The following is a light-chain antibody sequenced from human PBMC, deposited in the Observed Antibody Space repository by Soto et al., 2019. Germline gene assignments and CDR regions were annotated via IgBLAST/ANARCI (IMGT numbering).Light chain of an antibody. CDR3: GSYTSSSTHVV. CDR1: SSDVGAYNY. V-gene: IGLV2-14*01. J-gene: IGLJ2*01. CDR2: EVS. Sequence: QSVLTQPASVSGSPGQSITISCTGTSSDVGAYNYVSWYQQHPGKAPKLMIYEVSNRPSGVSNRFSGSKSGNTASLTISGLQAEDEADYYCGSYTSSSTHVVFGGGTKVTVL.